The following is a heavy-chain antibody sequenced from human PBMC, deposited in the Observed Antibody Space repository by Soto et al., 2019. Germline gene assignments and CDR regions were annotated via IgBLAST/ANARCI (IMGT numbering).Heavy chain of an antibody. D-gene: IGHD2-21*02. CDR3: ARVLAYCGGDCPVRWFDP. CDR2: ISSSGSTI. J-gene: IGHJ5*02. CDR1: GFTFSDYY. V-gene: IGHV3-11*01. Sequence: GGSLRLSCAASGFTFSDYYMSWIRQAPGKGLEWVSYISSSGSTIYYADSVKGRLTISRDNAKNSLYLQMNSLRAEDTAVYYCARVLAYCGGDCPVRWFDPWGQGTLVTVSS.